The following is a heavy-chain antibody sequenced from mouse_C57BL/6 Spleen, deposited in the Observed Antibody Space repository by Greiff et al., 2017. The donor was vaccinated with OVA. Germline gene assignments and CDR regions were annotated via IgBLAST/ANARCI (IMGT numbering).Heavy chain of an antibody. J-gene: IGHJ1*03. V-gene: IGHV1-80*01. CDR1: GYAFGSYW. D-gene: IGHD1-1*01. CDR2: IYPGDGDT. Sequence: QVQLQQSGAELVKPGASVKISCKASGYAFGSYWMNWVKQRPGKGLEWIGQIYPGDGDTNYNGKFKGKATLTADKSSSTAYMQLSSLTSEDSAVYFCASTTVVAKGYFDVWGTGTTVTVSS. CDR3: ASTTVVAKGYFDV.